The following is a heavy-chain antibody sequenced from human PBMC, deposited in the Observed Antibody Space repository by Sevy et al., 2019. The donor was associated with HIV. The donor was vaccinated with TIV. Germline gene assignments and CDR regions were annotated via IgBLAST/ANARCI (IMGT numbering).Heavy chain of an antibody. CDR1: GYSITSGYL. V-gene: IGHV4-38-2*01. Sequence: SETLSLTCAVSGYSITSGYLWGWIRQPPGKGLEWIGSVFHSVSTYYNPSLNSRVIISVDTSKNQFSLKLNSVTAADTAVYYGARHSHGSGTYYVPFDSWGQGTLVTVSS. CDR2: VFHSVST. D-gene: IGHD3-10*01. CDR3: ARHSHGSGTYYVPFDS. J-gene: IGHJ4*02.